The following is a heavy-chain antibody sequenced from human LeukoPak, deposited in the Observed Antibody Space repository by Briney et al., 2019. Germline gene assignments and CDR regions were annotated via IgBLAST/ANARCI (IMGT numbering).Heavy chain of an antibody. D-gene: IGHD5-18*01. V-gene: IGHV3-21*01. Sequence: GGSLRLSCAASGFTFSSYSMNWVRQAPGKGLEWVSSISSSSSYIYCADSVKGRFTISRDNAKNSLYLQMNSLRAEDTAVYYCARRVNRIQLWLRAGYFDYWGQGTLVTVSS. CDR2: ISSSSSYI. CDR3: ARRVNRIQLWLRAGYFDY. CDR1: GFTFSSYS. J-gene: IGHJ4*02.